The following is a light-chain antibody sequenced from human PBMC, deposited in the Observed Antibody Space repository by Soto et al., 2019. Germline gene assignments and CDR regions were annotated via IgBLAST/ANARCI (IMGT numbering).Light chain of an antibody. CDR1: QSISSW. CDR3: QQYNSYPLT. V-gene: IGKV1-5*03. J-gene: IGKJ4*01. Sequence: DIQMTQSPSTLSASVGDRVTITCRASQSISSWLAWYQQKPGKAPKLLIYTASSLESGVPSRFSGSASETGFSLTISRVQPDDFATYYCQQYNSYPLTIGGGTKVEIK. CDR2: TAS.